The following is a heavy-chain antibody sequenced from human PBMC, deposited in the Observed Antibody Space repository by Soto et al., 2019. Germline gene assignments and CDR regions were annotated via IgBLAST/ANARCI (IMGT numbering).Heavy chain of an antibody. J-gene: IGHJ2*01. D-gene: IGHD5-12*01. Sequence: QVQMVQSGAEVKKPGSSVTVSCKASGGTFSSYTIRWVRQAPGQGLEWMGGIIPIFGTANYAQKFQGRVTITADESTSTAYMKLSSLRSEDTAVYYCARGNHRWLQWWYFDLWGRGTLVTVSS. CDR3: ARGNHRWLQWWYFDL. CDR1: GGTFSSYT. CDR2: IIPIFGTA. V-gene: IGHV1-69*12.